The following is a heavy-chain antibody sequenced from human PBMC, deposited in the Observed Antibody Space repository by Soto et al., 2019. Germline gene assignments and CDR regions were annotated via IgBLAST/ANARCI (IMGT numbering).Heavy chain of an antibody. CDR1: GYSISSGYY. V-gene: IGHV4-38-2*02. D-gene: IGHD6-6*01. Sequence: PSETLSLTCAVSGYSISSGYYWGWIRQPPGKGLEWIGGIYHSGSTYYNPSLKSRVTISVDTSKNQFSLKLSSVTAADTAVYYCARDTLGAARIYNWFDPWGQGTLVTVSS. CDR2: IYHSGST. J-gene: IGHJ5*02. CDR3: ARDTLGAARIYNWFDP.